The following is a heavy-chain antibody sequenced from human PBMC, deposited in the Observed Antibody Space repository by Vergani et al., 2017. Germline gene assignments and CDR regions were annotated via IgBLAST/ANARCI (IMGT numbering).Heavy chain of an antibody. CDR2: SNPKTEGGTT. J-gene: IGHJ4*02. V-gene: IGHV3-15*05. CDR1: GFDFSQAW. D-gene: IGHD2-8*01. CDR3: WDTNYANSWDF. Sequence: EVRLVESGGGLVKPGGSLRLSCQVLGFDFSQAWSNWVPRSPGKGLEYIGLSNPKTEGGTTHYNAAMKGRVTISGEDSKSVLFLEMTNLAPEETAVYYCWDTNYANSWDFWGQGSLVTVSS.